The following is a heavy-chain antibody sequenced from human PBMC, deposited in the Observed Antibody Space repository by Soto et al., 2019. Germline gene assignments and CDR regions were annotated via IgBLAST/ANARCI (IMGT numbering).Heavy chain of an antibody. D-gene: IGHD6-13*01. CDR3: AREVGSSSWDLQPSFDY. V-gene: IGHV1-69*01. CDR2: IIPIFGTA. CDR1: GGTFSSYA. J-gene: IGHJ4*02. Sequence: QVQLVQSGADVKKPGSSVKVSCKASGGTFSSYAISWVRQAPGQGLEWMGGIIPIFGTANYAQKFQGRVTITADESTSTAYMELSSLRSEDTAVYYCAREVGSSSWDLQPSFDYWGQGTLVTVSS.